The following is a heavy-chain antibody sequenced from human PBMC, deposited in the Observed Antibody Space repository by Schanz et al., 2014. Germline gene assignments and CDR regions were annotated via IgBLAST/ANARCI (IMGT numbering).Heavy chain of an antibody. CDR3: AKYRGYYRVSGSYRELEY. V-gene: IGHV3-23*01. Sequence: EMQLLESGGGLIQPGGSLRLSCAASGFTFSTHAMSWVRQAPGKGLEWVSRIKSDGSSTSYADSVKGRFTISRDNSKNTLYLQMNSLRPEDTAVYYCAKYRGYYRVSGSYRELEYWGQGTLXTVSS. CDR1: GFTFSTHA. J-gene: IGHJ4*02. CDR2: IKSDGSST. D-gene: IGHD3-10*01.